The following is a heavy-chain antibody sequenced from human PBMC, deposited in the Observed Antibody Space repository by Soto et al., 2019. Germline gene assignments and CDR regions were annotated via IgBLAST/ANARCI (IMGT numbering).Heavy chain of an antibody. J-gene: IGHJ4*02. CDR3: AKDQGRVYYDISGYLDY. CDR2: ISYDGSNE. D-gene: IGHD3-22*01. CDR1: GFTFSSYG. V-gene: IGHV3-30*18. Sequence: QVQLVESGGGVVQPGRSLRLSCAASGFTFSSYGMHWVHQAPGKGLEWVADISYDGSNEYYEDSVKGQFTISRENSKNPLYLKMNSLRAEDTAVYYCAKDQGRVYYDISGYLDYLGQRTLDTVS.